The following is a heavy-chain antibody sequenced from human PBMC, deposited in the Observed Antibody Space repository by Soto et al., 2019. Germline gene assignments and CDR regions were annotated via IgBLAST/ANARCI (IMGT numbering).Heavy chain of an antibody. V-gene: IGHV1-46*01. Sequence: ASVKVSCKASGYTFTSYYMHWVRQAPGQGLEWMGVINPSGGSTSYAQKFQGRVTMTRDTSTSTVYMELSSLRSEDTAVYYCARGGYYYDSSGYYYSYYYYGMDVWGQGTTVTVSS. CDR2: INPSGGST. J-gene: IGHJ6*02. CDR1: GYTFTSYY. CDR3: ARGGYYYDSSGYYYSYYYYGMDV. D-gene: IGHD3-22*01.